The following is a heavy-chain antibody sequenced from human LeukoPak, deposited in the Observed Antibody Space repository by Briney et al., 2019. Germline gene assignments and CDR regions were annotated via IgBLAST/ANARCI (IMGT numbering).Heavy chain of an antibody. D-gene: IGHD3-22*01. CDR2: INQDGSEK. J-gene: IGHJ4*02. CDR3: ARDLHYYDSCEPAGY. Sequence: GGSLRLSCAASGFTFSSYWMSWVRQAPGKGLEWVANINQDGSEKYYVDSVKGRFTISRDNAKNSLYLQMNSLRAEDTAVYYCARDLHYYDSCEPAGYWGQGTLVTVSS. V-gene: IGHV3-7*01. CDR1: GFTFSSYW.